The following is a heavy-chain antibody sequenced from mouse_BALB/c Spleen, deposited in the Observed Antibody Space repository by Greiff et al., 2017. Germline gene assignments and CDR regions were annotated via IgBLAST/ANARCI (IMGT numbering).Heavy chain of an antibody. V-gene: IGHV2-9*02. Sequence: QVQLKESGPGLVAPSQSLSITCTVSGFSLTSYGVHWVRQPPGKGLEWLGVIWAGGSTNYNSALMSRLSISKDNSKSQVFLKMNSLQTDDTAMYYCARDRDYYGNYGYAMDYWGQGTSVTVSS. CDR1: GFSLTSYG. CDR3: ARDRDYYGNYGYAMDY. CDR2: IWAGGST. D-gene: IGHD2-1*01. J-gene: IGHJ4*01.